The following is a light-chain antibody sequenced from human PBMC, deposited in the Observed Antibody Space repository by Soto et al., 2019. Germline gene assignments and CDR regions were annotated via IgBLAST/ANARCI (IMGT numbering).Light chain of an antibody. CDR1: QSVGSS. J-gene: IGKJ5*01. Sequence: EIVLTQSPATLSLSPGERATLSCRASQSVGSSLAWYQQKLGQAPRLLIYAASDRATGIPGRFSGSGSGTDFTLIISSLEPEDFAVYSCQQYGFSPISFGQGTRLEIK. CDR2: AAS. CDR3: QQYGFSPIS. V-gene: IGKV3-11*01.